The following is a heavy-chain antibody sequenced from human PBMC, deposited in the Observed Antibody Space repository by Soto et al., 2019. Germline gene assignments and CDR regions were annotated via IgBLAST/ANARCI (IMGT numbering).Heavy chain of an antibody. D-gene: IGHD6-13*01. V-gene: IGHV1-18*01. CDR3: ARARSSSWYGDFDY. CDR2: ISAYNGNT. CDR1: GYTFTSYG. Sequence: SVKVSCKASGYTFTSYGISWVRQAPGQGLEWMGWISAYNGNTNYAQKLQGRVTMTTDTSTSTAYMELRSLRSDDTAVYHCARARSSSWYGDFDYWGQGTLVTVSS. J-gene: IGHJ4*02.